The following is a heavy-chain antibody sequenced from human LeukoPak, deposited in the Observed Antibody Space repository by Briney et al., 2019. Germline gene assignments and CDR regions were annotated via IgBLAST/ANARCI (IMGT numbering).Heavy chain of an antibody. V-gene: IGHV4-30-4*08. CDR3: ARDTSNWGTFDY. CDR2: IYYSRST. J-gene: IGHJ4*02. CDR1: GRSISSGDYY. D-gene: IGHD7-27*01. Sequence: SQTLSLTCTVSGRSISSGDYYWSWLRQPPGKGLEWIGYIYYSRSTYYNPSLKSRVTISVDTSKSQFSLKLSSVTAADTAVYYCARDTSNWGTFDYWGQGTLVTVSS.